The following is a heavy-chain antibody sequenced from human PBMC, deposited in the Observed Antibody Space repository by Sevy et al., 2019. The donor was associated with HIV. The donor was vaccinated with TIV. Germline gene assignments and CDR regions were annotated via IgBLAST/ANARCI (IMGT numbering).Heavy chain of an antibody. J-gene: IGHJ4*02. CDR3: ARGGDFNDRSAKRDFDY. V-gene: IGHV3-33*01. CDR2: IWKDGSNK. Sequence: GGSLRLSCAASGFTFSNYGMHWVRQAPGKGLEWVAVIWKDGSNKYYAYSVKGRFTISRDNSKNTLYLQMNSLRVEDTAVYFCARGGDFNDRSAKRDFDYWGQGTLVTVSS. CDR1: GFTFSNYG. D-gene: IGHD3-22*01.